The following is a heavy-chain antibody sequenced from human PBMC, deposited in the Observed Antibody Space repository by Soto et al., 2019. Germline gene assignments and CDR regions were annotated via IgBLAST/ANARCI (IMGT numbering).Heavy chain of an antibody. D-gene: IGHD1-26*01. V-gene: IGHV3-11*01. CDR2: ISSSGGTI. CDR1: GFTFSDYY. CDR3: ARDKWGGGSCSLGVDY. Sequence: GGSLRLSCAASGFTFSDYYMSWIRQAPGKGLEWVSYISSSGGTIYYADPVKGRFTISRNNAKNPLYQQMNSLRAEDTAVDYCARDKWGGGSCSLGVDYWGQGTLVTVSS. J-gene: IGHJ4*02.